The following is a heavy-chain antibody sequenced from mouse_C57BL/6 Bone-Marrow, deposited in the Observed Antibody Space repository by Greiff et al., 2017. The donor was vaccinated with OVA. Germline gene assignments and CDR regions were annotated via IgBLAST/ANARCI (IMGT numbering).Heavy chain of an antibody. J-gene: IGHJ2*01. Sequence: VKLMESGAELVRPGSSVKLSCKASGYTFTSYWMDWVKQRPGQGLEWIGNIYPSDSETHYNQKFKDKATLTVDKSSSTAYMQLSSLTSEDSAVYFCARGGFWGQGTTLTVSS. CDR2: IYPSDSET. CDR3: ARGGF. V-gene: IGHV1-61*01. CDR1: GYTFTSYW.